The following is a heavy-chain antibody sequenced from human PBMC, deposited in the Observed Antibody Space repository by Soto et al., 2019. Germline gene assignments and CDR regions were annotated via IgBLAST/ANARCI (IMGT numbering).Heavy chain of an antibody. CDR1: GDTFSIYT. CDR2: VLPFIDIT. Sequence: QVQLVQSGSEVKKPGSSVTVSCKTSGDTFSIYTISWVRQSPGQGLEWTGRVLPFIDITSYSQRFKGRVTTTAERSTNTAYMELTSPRSEDTAVYYCAGDRDNSNGPNFDSWGQGTLVTVSS. D-gene: IGHD1-20*01. V-gene: IGHV1-69*02. J-gene: IGHJ5*01. CDR3: AGDRDNSNGPNFDS.